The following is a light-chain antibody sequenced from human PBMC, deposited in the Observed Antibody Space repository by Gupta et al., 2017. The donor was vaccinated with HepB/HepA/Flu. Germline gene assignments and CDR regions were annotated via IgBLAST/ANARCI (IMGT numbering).Light chain of an antibody. CDR2: KAS. CDR1: QSISSW. V-gene: IGKV1-5*03. Sequence: DIQMTQSPSTLSASVGDRVTITCRASQSISSWLAWYQQKPGKAPKLLIYKASSLESGVPSRFSGSGSGTEFTLTISSLQPDDFATYYCQQDYSYWWTFGPGTKVEIK. CDR3: QQDYSYWWT. J-gene: IGKJ1*01.